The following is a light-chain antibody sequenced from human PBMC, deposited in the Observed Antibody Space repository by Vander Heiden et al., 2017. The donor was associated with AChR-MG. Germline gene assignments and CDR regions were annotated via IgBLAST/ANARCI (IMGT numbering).Light chain of an antibody. CDR3: SSDAGSSTVV. CDR2: EDN. Sequence: QSALTQAASVSGSPAQSPTNSCTGTRPDVGSYNLVSWYQQHPGKAPKLIVSEDNKRPSGVSNRFSGSKSGSTASLTISGRLDEDEADYYCSSDAGSSTVVFGGGTKLTVL. J-gene: IGLJ2*01. CDR1: RPDVGSYNL. V-gene: IGLV2-23*01.